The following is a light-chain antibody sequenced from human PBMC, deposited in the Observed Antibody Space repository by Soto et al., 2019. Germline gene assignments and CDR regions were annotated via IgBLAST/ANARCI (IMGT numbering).Light chain of an antibody. V-gene: IGKV1-39*01. CDR3: QQSYSNSIT. CDR2: AAS. J-gene: IGKJ5*01. CDR1: QSISSH. Sequence: DIEMTQSPSTLSAYVGDRVTITCRASQSISSHLNWYQQKKGKAPKLLIYAASSLQSGVPSRFSGSGSGTDFTLTISSLQPEDFETYYCQQSYSNSITFGQGTRLEIK.